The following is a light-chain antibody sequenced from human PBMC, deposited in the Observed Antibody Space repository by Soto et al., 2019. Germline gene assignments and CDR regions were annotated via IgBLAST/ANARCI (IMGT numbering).Light chain of an antibody. J-gene: IGKJ4*01. CDR3: QQYHNWPPLT. CDR2: GAS. V-gene: IGKV3D-15*01. CDR1: QNINFN. Sequence: ETLMTQSPATLSASPGERATLSCRASQNINFNLAWYQQKPGQAPRVLIYGASSRASGIPDRFSGSGSGTDFTLTISRLEHDDFAFYYCQQYHNWPPLTFGGGTRVEIK.